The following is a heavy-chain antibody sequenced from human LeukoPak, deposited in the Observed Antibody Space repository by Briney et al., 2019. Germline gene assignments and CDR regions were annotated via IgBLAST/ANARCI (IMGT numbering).Heavy chain of an antibody. CDR1: GFTFSSYA. CDR2: ISYDGSNK. CDR3: ARSRPDY. J-gene: IGHJ4*02. V-gene: IGHV3-30*14. Sequence: PGRSLRLSCAASGFTFSSYAMHWVRQAPGKGLEWVAVISYDGSNKYYADSVKGRFTISRDNSKNTLYLQMNSLRAEDTAVYYCARSRPDYWGQGTLVTVSS.